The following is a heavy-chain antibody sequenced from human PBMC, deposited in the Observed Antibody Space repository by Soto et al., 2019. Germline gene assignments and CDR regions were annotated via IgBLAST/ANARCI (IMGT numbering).Heavy chain of an antibody. J-gene: IGHJ6*02. V-gene: IGHV3-30-3*01. Sequence: GGSLRLSCAASGFTFSSYAMHWVRQAPGKGLEWVAVISYDGSNKYYADSVKGRFTISRDNSKNTLYLQMNSLRAEDTAVYYCAREAAARPRYYYYYGMDVWGQGTTVT. CDR2: ISYDGSNK. CDR1: GFTFSSYA. CDR3: AREAAARPRYYYYYGMDV. D-gene: IGHD6-6*01.